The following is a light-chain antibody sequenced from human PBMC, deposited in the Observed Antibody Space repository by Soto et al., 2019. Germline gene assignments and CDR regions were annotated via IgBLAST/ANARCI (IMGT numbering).Light chain of an antibody. CDR3: QQYNNWPPIT. V-gene: IGKV3D-15*01. CDR2: GAS. J-gene: IGKJ5*01. CDR1: QSVSSSY. Sequence: ITHCPVTLSLSPIEIAPRSCRASQSVSSSYLAWYQQKPGQAPRLLIYGASSRATGIPDRFSGSGSGTEFTLTISSLQSEDSAVYRCQQYNNWPPITFGQGTRLEIK.